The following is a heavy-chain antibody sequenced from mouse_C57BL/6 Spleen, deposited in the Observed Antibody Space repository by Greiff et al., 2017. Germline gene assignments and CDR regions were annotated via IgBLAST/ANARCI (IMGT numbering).Heavy chain of an antibody. D-gene: IGHD2-2*01. V-gene: IGHV1-82*01. Sequence: QVQLKQSGPELVKPGASVKISCKASGYAFSSSWMTWVKQRPGKGLEWIGRIYPGAGDTNYNRKFKGKATLPADKSSSTASMQLSSLTSEDSAVYFCARWDGDYGYDVGFAYWGQGTLVTVSA. J-gene: IGHJ3*01. CDR3: ARWDGDYGYDVGFAY. CDR2: IYPGAGDT. CDR1: GYAFSSSW.